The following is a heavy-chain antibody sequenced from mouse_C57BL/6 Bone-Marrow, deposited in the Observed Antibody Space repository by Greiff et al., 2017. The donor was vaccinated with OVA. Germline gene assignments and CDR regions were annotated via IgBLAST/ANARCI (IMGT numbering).Heavy chain of an antibody. V-gene: IGHV14-4*01. Sequence: VQLQQSGAELVRPGASVKLSCTASGFNIKDDYMHWVKQRPEQGLEWIGWIDPENGDTEYASKFQGKATIPADTSSNTAYLQLSSLTSEDTAVYYCTTDGSSFWYFDVWGTGTTVTVSS. D-gene: IGHD1-1*01. CDR3: TTDGSSFWYFDV. CDR2: IDPENGDT. CDR1: GFNIKDDY. J-gene: IGHJ1*03.